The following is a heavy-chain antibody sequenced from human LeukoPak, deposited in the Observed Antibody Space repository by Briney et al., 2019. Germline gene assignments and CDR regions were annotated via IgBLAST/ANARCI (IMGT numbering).Heavy chain of an antibody. CDR2: ISSSSSYI. D-gene: IGHD4-17*01. V-gene: IGHV3-21*01. CDR3: ARGGPTVSGAFDI. J-gene: IGHJ3*02. CDR1: GFTFSSYS. Sequence: GGSLRLSCAASGFTFSSYSMNWVRQAPGKGLEWVSSISSSSSYIYYADSVKGRFTISRDNAKNSLYLQMNSLRAEDTAVYYCARGGPTVSGAFDIWGQGTMVTVSS.